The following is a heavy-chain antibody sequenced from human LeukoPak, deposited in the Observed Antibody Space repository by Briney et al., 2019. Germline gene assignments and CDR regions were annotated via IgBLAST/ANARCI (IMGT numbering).Heavy chain of an antibody. CDR2: ITEDGSDK. V-gene: IGHV3-7*04. CDR3: ARPRSTGCLDY. J-gene: IGHJ4*02. D-gene: IGHD6-19*01. Sequence: GESLSLSCAASGFTFTDYWMSWVRQAPGKGPEWVASITEDGSDKYYVDSVMGRFTISRDNSKNSLYLHMNSLRAEDTAVYYCARPRSTGCLDYWGQGTLVSVSS. CDR1: GFTFTDYW.